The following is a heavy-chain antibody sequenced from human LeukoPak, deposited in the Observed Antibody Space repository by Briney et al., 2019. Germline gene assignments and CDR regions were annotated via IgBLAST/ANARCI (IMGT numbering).Heavy chain of an antibody. J-gene: IGHJ4*02. Sequence: ASVKVSCKASGYTFTSYGISWVRQAPGQGLEWMGWISAYNGNTNYAQKLQGRVTMTTDTSTSTAYMELRSLRPDDTAVYYCARAFIAVAGIPSDFDYWGQGTLVTVSS. CDR2: ISAYNGNT. CDR1: GYTFTSYG. V-gene: IGHV1-18*01. CDR3: ARAFIAVAGIPSDFDY. D-gene: IGHD6-19*01.